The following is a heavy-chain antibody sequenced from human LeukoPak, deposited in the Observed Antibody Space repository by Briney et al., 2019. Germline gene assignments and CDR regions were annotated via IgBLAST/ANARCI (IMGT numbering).Heavy chain of an antibody. CDR3: ARVWNYYYYMDV. CDR1: GGSISSSSYY. CDR2: IYYSGST. Sequence: SETLSLTCTVSGGSISSSSYYWGWIRQPPGKGLEWIGSIYYSGSTYYNPSLKSRVTISVDTSKNQSSLKLSSVTAADTAVYYCARVWNYYYYMDVWGKGTTVTVSS. D-gene: IGHD3-3*01. J-gene: IGHJ6*03. V-gene: IGHV4-39*07.